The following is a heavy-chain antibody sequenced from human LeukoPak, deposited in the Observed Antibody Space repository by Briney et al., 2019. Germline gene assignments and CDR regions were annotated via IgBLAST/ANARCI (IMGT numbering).Heavy chain of an antibody. CDR1: GGSITSYY. V-gene: IGHV4-4*07. CDR3: ARGMDVVDVEAGYYYYGMDV. Sequence: PSETLSLTCTVSGGSITSYYWTWVRQPAGKGLEWIGRISFRGSTDYNPSLKSRVTMSVDTSKNQFSVKLSSVTAADTAVYYCARGMDVVDVEAGYYYYGMDVWGQGTTVTVSS. CDR2: ISFRGST. D-gene: IGHD5-12*01. J-gene: IGHJ6*02.